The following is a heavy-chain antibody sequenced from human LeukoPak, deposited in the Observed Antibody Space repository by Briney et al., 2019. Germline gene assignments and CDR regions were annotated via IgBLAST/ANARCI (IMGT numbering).Heavy chain of an antibody. Sequence: GGSLRLSCAASGFTFSSYAMSWVRQAPGKGLEWVSAISSSGGHTYYAGSVKGRFTISRDNSKNTLSLQMNSLRVEDTAMYFCAKDIQLSTWGLGTMVTVSS. CDR2: ISSSGGHT. J-gene: IGHJ3*01. V-gene: IGHV3-23*01. CDR3: AKDIQLST. D-gene: IGHD5-24*01. CDR1: GFTFSSYA.